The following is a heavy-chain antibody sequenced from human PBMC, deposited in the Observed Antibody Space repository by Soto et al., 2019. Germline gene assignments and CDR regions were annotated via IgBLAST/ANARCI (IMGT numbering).Heavy chain of an antibody. V-gene: IGHV3-23*01. CDR2: ISGSGGST. J-gene: IGHJ4*02. CDR1: GFTFSSYA. CDR3: AKDRRYGHYESRRGD. Sequence: EVQLLESGGGLVQPGGSLRLSCAASGFTFSSYAMSWVRQAPGKGLEWVSAISGSGGSTYYADSVKGRFTISRDNSKNTLNLQMTSLRAEDTAVYYCAKDRRYGHYESRRGDWGQGTLVTVSS. D-gene: IGHD4-17*01.